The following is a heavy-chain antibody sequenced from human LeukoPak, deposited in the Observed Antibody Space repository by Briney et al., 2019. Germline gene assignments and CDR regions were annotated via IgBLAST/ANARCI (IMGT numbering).Heavy chain of an antibody. CDR2: INPNSGGT. V-gene: IGHV1-2*02. J-gene: IGHJ5*02. CDR1: GYTFTGYY. Sequence: ASVKVSCKASGYTFTGYYMHWVRQSPGQGLEWMGWINPNSGGTNYAQKLQGRVTMTRDTSISTAYMELSRLRSDDTAVYYCARNRNSPPPNWFDPWGQGTLVTVSS. CDR3: ARNRNSPPPNWFDP. D-gene: IGHD2/OR15-2a*01.